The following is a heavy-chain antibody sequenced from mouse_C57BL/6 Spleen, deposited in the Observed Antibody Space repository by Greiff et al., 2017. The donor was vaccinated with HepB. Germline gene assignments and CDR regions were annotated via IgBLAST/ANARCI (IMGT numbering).Heavy chain of an antibody. J-gene: IGHJ2*01. V-gene: IGHV1-52*01. CDR1: GYTFTSYW. Sequence: VQLQQPGAELVRPGSSVKLSCKASGYTFTSYWMHWVKQRPIQGLEWIGNIDPSDSETHYNQKFKDKATLTVDKSSSTAYMQLSSLTSEDSAVYYCARSSGTTVVAKDYWGQGTTLTVSS. CDR3: ARSSGTTVVAKDY. D-gene: IGHD1-1*01. CDR2: IDPSDSET.